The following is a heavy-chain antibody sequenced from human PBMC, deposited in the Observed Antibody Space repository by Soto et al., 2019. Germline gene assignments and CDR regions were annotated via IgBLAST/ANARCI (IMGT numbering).Heavy chain of an antibody. CDR3: VKSRGGNNFDFFD. D-gene: IGHD5-12*01. Sequence: GSLILSCSACGFTFSSYAMHWVRQAPGKRLEYVSGVRGNGDPPFYADSVKGRFTISRDNSKNTLYLQMSSLSADDTAVYYCVKSRGGNNFDFFDWGQGALVTVSS. CDR1: GFTFSSYA. CDR2: VRGNGDPP. V-gene: IGHV3-64D*06. J-gene: IGHJ4*02.